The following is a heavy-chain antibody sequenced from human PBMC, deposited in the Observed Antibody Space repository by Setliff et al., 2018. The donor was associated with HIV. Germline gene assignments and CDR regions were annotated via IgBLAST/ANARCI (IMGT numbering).Heavy chain of an antibody. CDR3: AKDIIPAGLFHDL. J-gene: IGHJ5*02. CDR1: GFTFSSYW. D-gene: IGHD2-2*01. V-gene: IGHV3-11*04. Sequence: GESLKISCAASGFTFSSYWMTWIRQAPGKGLEWVSYISPNGNSMYYADSVKGRFTISRDNAKNSLYLQMNSLRAEDTALYYCAKDIIPAGLFHDLWGQGTLVTVSS. CDR2: ISPNGNSM.